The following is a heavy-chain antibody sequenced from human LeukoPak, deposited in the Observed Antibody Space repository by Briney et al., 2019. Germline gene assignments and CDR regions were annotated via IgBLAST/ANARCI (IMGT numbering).Heavy chain of an antibody. CDR3: AKSYYYDSSYTNYFDY. CDR1: GFTFSSYG. V-gene: IGHV3-30*02. CDR2: IRYDGNNK. J-gene: IGHJ4*02. Sequence: PGGSLRLSCAASGFTFSSYGMHWVRQAPGKGLEWVAFIRYDGNNKYYADSVKGRFTISRGNSKNTLNLQMNSLRAEDTAVYYCAKSYYYDSSYTNYFDYWGQGTLVTVSS. D-gene: IGHD3-22*01.